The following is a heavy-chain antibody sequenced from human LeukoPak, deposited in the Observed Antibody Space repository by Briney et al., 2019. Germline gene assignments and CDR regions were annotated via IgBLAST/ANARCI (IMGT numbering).Heavy chain of an antibody. CDR2: IYYSGST. D-gene: IGHD1-14*01. Sequence: PSETLSLTCTVSGGPISSSSYYWGWIRQPPGKGLEWIGSIYYSGSTYYNPSLKSRVTISVDTSKNQFSLKLSSVTAADTAVYYCASGNPTSDAFDIWGQGTMVTVSS. J-gene: IGHJ3*02. CDR1: GGPISSSSYY. CDR3: ASGNPTSDAFDI. V-gene: IGHV4-39*01.